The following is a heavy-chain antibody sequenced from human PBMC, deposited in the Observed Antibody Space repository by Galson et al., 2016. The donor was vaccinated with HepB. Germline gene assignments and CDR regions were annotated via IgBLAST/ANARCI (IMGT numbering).Heavy chain of an antibody. CDR3: ARERLPGADGSGSYLFDF. J-gene: IGHJ4*02. V-gene: IGHV3-30*04. Sequence: SLRLPCAASGFTLTRHPMHWVRLAPGKGLEFVAVISYDGLSKYYSDSVKGRFTISRDTSKNTLYLQMNSLRGDDTAVYYCARERLPGADGSGSYLFDFWGQGTLVTVSS. CDR2: ISYDGLSK. CDR1: GFTLTRHP. D-gene: IGHD3-10*01.